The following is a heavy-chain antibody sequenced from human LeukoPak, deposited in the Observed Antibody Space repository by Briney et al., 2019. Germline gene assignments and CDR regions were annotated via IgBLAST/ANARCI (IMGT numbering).Heavy chain of an antibody. D-gene: IGHD1-26*01. J-gene: IGHJ4*02. CDR2: IYTSGST. CDR3: ARENSGSYREFDY. V-gene: IGHV4-4*07. Sequence: SETLSLTCTVSGGSISSYYWSWIRQPAGKGLEWIGRIYTSGSTNYNASLKSRVSMSVDTSKNHFSLKLSSVTAADTAVFYCARENSGSYREFDYWGQGTLVTVSS. CDR1: GGSISSYY.